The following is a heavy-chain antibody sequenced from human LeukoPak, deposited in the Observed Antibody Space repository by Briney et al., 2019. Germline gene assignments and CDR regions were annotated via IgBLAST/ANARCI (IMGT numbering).Heavy chain of an antibody. Sequence: ASVKVSCKASGYTFTSYHMHWVRQAPGQGLEWMGIINPSGGTTNYAQKFQGRVTMTRDMSTSTDYMELSSLRSEDTAVYYCARDNSVEDTAWWFDPWGQGTLVTVSS. CDR1: GYTFTSYH. J-gene: IGHJ5*02. CDR2: INPSGGTT. V-gene: IGHV1-46*01. D-gene: IGHD4-23*01. CDR3: ARDNSVEDTAWWFDP.